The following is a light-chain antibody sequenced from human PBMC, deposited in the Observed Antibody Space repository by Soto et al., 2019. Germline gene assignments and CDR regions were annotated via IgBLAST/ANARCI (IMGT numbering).Light chain of an antibody. J-gene: IGKJ5*01. CDR1: QSVRSY. CDR2: NAS. CDR3: QQRGDWPPIT. V-gene: IGKV3-11*01. Sequence: ESMLTHSPATLSLSPWEGATLSSSASQSVRSYLAWYQQKPGQPPRLLIYNASNRTTGIPARFSGSGSGTDFTLTISSLEPEDFAVYYCQQRGDWPPITFGQGTRLEIK.